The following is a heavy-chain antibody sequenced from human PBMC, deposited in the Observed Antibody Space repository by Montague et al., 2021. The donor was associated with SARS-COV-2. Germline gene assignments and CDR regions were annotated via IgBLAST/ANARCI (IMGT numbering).Heavy chain of an antibody. J-gene: IGHJ3*02. CDR1: GFSLSTSGVG. Sequence: PALVKPTQTLTLTCTLSGFSLSTSGVGVGWIRQPPGKALEWLALIYWDDDKRYSPSLKSRLTITKDTSKNQVVLTMTNMDPVDTATYYCARRITSYAFDIGGQGTMVTVSS. CDR2: IYWDDDK. CDR3: ARRITSYAFDI. V-gene: IGHV2-5*02. D-gene: IGHD3-3*01.